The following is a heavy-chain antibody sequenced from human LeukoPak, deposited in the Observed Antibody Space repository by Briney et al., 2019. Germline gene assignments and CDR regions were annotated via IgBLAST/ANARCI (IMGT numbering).Heavy chain of an antibody. Sequence: PGGSLRLSCAASGFTFSSYGMHWVRQAPGKGLEWVAFIRYDGSNKYYADSVKGRFTISRDNSKNTLYLQMNSLRAEDTAVYYCAIAPSIDAEYFQHWGQGTLVTVSS. CDR3: AIAPSIDAEYFQH. CDR2: IRYDGSNK. V-gene: IGHV3-30*02. J-gene: IGHJ1*01. CDR1: GFTFSSYG.